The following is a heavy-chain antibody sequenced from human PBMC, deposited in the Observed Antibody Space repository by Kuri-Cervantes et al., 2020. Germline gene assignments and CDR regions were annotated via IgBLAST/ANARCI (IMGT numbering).Heavy chain of an antibody. D-gene: IGHD6-19*01. Sequence: SVKVSCKASGYTFTSYGISWVRQAPGQGLEWMGGIIPIFGTANYAQKFQGRVTITADESTSTAYMELSSLRSEDTAVYYCARDISGWYDYWGQGTLVTVSS. CDR3: ARDISGWYDY. V-gene: IGHV1-69*13. CDR2: IIPIFGTA. CDR1: GYTFTSYG. J-gene: IGHJ4*02.